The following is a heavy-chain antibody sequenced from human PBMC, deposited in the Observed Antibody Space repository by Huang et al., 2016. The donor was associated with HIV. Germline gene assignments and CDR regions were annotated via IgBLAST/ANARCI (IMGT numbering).Heavy chain of an antibody. V-gene: IGHV3-21*01. J-gene: IGHJ5*02. Sequence: DVQLVESGGGLVKPGGSLRLSCAASGFSFDSFAMHWVRQAPGKGVRGVASITASSSFKDDAVSLTGRFTVSRDNAKNSLYLQMNSLRPEDTAVYYCVRENYGSGSTLHWFDPWGQGTLVTVSS. CDR2: ITASSSFK. D-gene: IGHD3-10*01. CDR1: GFSFDSFA. CDR3: VRENYGSGSTLHWFDP.